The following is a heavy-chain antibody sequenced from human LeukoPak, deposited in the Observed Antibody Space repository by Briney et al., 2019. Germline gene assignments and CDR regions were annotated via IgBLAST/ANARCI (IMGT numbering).Heavy chain of an antibody. CDR3: ARDGPVRIAARPYYFDF. CDR2: ISSSSSYF. V-gene: IGHV3-21*01. CDR1: GFTFSTYS. Sequence: PGGSLRLSCAASGFTFSTYSMNWVRQAPGKGLEWVSSISSSSSYFSSADSVKGRFTISRDNAKKSLYLQINSLRAEDTAGYYCARDGPVRIAARPYYFDFWGQGTLVSVSS. D-gene: IGHD6-6*01. J-gene: IGHJ4*02.